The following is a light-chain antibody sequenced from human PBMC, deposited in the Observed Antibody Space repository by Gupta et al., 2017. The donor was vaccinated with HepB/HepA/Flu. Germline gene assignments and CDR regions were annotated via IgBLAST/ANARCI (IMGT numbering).Light chain of an antibody. CDR3: GTWDASLSAWV. J-gene: IGLJ3*02. CDR2: DNN. V-gene: IGLV1-51*01. Sequence: QSVLTQPPSLSAAPGQRVTITCPGVSSNVGDNYVSWFQQLPGTAPKLLIYDNNDRPSGIPDRFSGAKSGTTAILGITGLQTGDEADYYCGTWDASLSAWVFGGGTKLTVL. CDR1: SSNVGDNY.